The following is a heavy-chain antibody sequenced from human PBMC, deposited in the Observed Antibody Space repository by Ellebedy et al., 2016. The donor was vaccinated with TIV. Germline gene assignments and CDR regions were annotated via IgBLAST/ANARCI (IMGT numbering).Heavy chain of an antibody. CDR1: GFTFSDYW. CDR3: VGAIGSSSSF. D-gene: IGHD6-6*01. CDR2: IKQDGSEK. J-gene: IGHJ4*02. V-gene: IGHV3-7*04. Sequence: GGSLRLXXTASGFTFSDYWMIWVRQAPGKGLEWVANIKQDGSEKFYVDSVKGRFTISRDNTKNSLYLQMDSLRAEDTAVYYCVGAIGSSSSFWGQGTLVTVSS.